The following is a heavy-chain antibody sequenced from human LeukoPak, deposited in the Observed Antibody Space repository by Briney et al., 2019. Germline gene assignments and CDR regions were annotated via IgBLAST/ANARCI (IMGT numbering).Heavy chain of an antibody. D-gene: IGHD6-19*01. CDR3: ARHSPTGWYYFDS. J-gene: IGHJ4*02. CDR2: VFTSGTT. CDR1: GDSMTTFD. V-gene: IGHV4-4*07. Sequence: SETLSLTCSVSGDSMTTFDWSWIRQPAGKGLEWVGQVFTSGTTAYSASLKSRLTISLDKSNNQVSLKLISVTAVDTAVYYCARHSPTGWYYFDSWGQGALVIVSS.